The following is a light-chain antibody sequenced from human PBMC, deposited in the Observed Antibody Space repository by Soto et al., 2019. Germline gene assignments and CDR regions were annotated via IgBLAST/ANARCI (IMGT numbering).Light chain of an antibody. CDR3: SSYTTSTSFIL. CDR1: SSDIGNYDF. Sequence: QSALTQPASVSGSPGQSITISCTGTSSDIGNYDFVSWYQQVPGTAPKAMIYEVSSRPSGVSNRFSGSKSGNTASLTISGLQDEDEAYYYCSSYTTSTSFILVGGGTKLTVL. CDR2: EVS. J-gene: IGLJ2*01. V-gene: IGLV2-14*01.